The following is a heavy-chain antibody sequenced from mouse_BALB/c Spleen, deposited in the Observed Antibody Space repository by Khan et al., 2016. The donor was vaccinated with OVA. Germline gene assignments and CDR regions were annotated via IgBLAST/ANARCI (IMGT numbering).Heavy chain of an antibody. CDR3: SRGRDAYYRNDGGAMEY. CDR1: GYTFTTAG. D-gene: IGHD2-14*01. J-gene: IGHJ4*01. CDR2: INTHSGVP. V-gene: IGHV9-4*02. Sequence: QVQLKQSGPELKKPGETVRISCKASGYTFTTAGIQWVQKMPGKGLKWIGWINTHSGVPKYAEDFKGRFAFSLDISVNTAYLQITNRKNEDTATDFCSRGRDAYYRNDGGAMEYWGQGTSVTVSS.